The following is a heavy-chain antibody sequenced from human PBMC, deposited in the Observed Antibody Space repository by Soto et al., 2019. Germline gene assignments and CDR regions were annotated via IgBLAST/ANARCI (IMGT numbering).Heavy chain of an antibody. V-gene: IGHV1-46*01. CDR1: GYTFTSYY. Sequence: ASVKVSCKASGYTFTSYYMHWVRQAPGQGLEWMGIINPSGGSTSYAQKFQGRVTMTRDTSASTVYMELSSLRSEDTAVYYCASSSSGRSIRGYWGQGTLVTVSS. CDR2: INPSGGST. J-gene: IGHJ4*02. D-gene: IGHD3-22*01. CDR3: ASSSSGRSIRGY.